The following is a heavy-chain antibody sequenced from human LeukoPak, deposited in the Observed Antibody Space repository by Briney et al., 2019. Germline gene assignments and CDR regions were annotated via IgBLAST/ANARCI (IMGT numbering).Heavy chain of an antibody. Sequence: ASVKVSCKASGYTFTGYYMHWVRQAPGQGLEWMGIINPSGGSTSYAQKFQGRVTMTRDTSTSTVYMELSSLRSEDTAVYYCARDPARIWYFDLWGRGTLVTVSS. V-gene: IGHV1-46*01. CDR2: INPSGGST. D-gene: IGHD2/OR15-2a*01. CDR1: GYTFTGYY. CDR3: ARDPARIWYFDL. J-gene: IGHJ2*01.